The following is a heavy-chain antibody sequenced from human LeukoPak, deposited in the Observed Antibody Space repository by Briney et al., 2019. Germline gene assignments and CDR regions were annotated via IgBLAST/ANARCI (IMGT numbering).Heavy chain of an antibody. J-gene: IGHJ3*02. Sequence: GGSLRLSCAASGFTFTDYYMSWIRQAPGKGLEWLSYISSSGSTIYYADSVKGRFTISRDNSKNTLYLQMNSLRAEDTAVYYCARALTATEAFDIWGQGTMVTVSS. CDR2: ISSSGSTI. D-gene: IGHD4/OR15-4a*01. CDR3: ARALTATEAFDI. V-gene: IGHV3-11*04. CDR1: GFTFTDYY.